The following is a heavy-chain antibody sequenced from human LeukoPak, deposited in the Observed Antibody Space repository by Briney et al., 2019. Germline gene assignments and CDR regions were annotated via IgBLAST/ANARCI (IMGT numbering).Heavy chain of an antibody. D-gene: IGHD3-10*01. CDR1: GFTFTSYS. Sequence: GRSLRLSCAASGFTFTSYSMNWVRQAPGKGLEWISYISSSSSTIYYADSVKGRFTISRDNAKNSLYLQMNSLRAEDTAVYYCARSTITMVRGVIKTTTTWYSYYYMDVWGKGTTVTVSS. CDR2: ISSSSSTI. V-gene: IGHV3-48*04. J-gene: IGHJ6*03. CDR3: ARSTITMVRGVIKTTTTWYSYYYMDV.